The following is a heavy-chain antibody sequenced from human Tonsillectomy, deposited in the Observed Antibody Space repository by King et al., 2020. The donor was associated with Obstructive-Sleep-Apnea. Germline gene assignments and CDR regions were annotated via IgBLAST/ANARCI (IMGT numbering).Heavy chain of an antibody. CDR2: ITYDGNKK. CDR3: AKDPKLRFFDRQGDV. Sequence: VQLVESGGGVVQPGRSLRVSCAASGFTFSNFGMHWVRQAPGKGLEWVAVITYDGNKKYYADSVKGRFTVSRDNSKTTLYLQMNSLRIEDTAVYYCAKDPKLRFFDRQGDVWGQGTTVIVSS. CDR1: GFTFSNFG. D-gene: IGHD3-9*01. J-gene: IGHJ6*02. V-gene: IGHV3-30*18.